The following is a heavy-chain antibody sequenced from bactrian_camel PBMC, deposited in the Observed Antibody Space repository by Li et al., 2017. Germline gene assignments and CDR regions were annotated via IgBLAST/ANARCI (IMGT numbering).Heavy chain of an antibody. CDR2: VAASDGRT. CDR1: GVMTRLYC. CDR3: AADPAAKCPDWRPFTH. Sequence: QLVESGGGSVQTGGSLRLSCAASGVMTRLYCMAWFRQSPGFEREEVARVAASDGRTRYADSVKGRFTISKDNDKNTVYLQLNDLKPEDTAIYTCAADPAAKCPDWRPFTHWGQGTQVTVS. J-gene: IGHJ4*01. D-gene: IGHD1*01. V-gene: IGHV3S53*01.